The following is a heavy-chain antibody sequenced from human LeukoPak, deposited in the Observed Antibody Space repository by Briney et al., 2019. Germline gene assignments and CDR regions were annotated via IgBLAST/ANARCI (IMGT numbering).Heavy chain of an antibody. J-gene: IGHJ4*02. D-gene: IGHD3-22*01. V-gene: IGHV4-34*01. CDR2: INHSGST. CDR3: ARGRYYYDRSPSGY. CDR1: GGSFSGYY. Sequence: PSETLSLTCAVYGGSFSGYYWSWIRQPPGKGLEWIGEINHSGSTNYNPSLKSRVTISVDTSKNQFSLKLSSVTAADTAVYYCARGRYYYDRSPSGYWGQGTLVTVSS.